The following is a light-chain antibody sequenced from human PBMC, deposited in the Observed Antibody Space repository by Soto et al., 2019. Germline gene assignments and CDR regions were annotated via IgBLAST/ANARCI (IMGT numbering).Light chain of an antibody. V-gene: IGKV3-11*01. CDR1: QSVSSY. J-gene: IGKJ3*01. Sequence: EIVLTQSPATLSLSPGERATLSCRASQSVSSYLAWYQQKPGQAPRLLIYDASNRATGIPARFSGSGSGTDFTLPISSLEPEDFEVYYCQQRSNWEDTFRRGTKADI. CDR3: QQRSNWEDT. CDR2: DAS.